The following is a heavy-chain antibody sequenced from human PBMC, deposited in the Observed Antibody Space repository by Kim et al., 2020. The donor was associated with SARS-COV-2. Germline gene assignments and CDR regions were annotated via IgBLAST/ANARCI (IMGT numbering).Heavy chain of an antibody. CDR1: GFTFSSYS. D-gene: IGHD6-19*01. J-gene: IGHJ1*01. CDR2: ISSSSSYI. Sequence: GGSLRLSCAASGFTFSSYSMNWVRQAPGKGLEWVSPISSSSSYIYYADSVKGRFTISRDNAKNSLYLQMNSLRAEDTAVYYCARDPAVAGTRRVHFQHWGQGTLVTVSS. V-gene: IGHV3-21*01. CDR3: ARDPAVAGTRRVHFQH.